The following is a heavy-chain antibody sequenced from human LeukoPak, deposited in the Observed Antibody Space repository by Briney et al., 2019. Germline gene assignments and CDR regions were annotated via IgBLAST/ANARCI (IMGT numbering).Heavy chain of an antibody. J-gene: IGHJ4*02. CDR2: IIPILGIA. D-gene: IGHD3-22*01. CDR3: AREPTYYYDSSGYPLDY. V-gene: IGHV1-69*04. CDR1: GGTFSSYA. Sequence: SVKVSCKASGGTFSSYAISWVRQAPGQGLEWMGRIIPILGIANYAQKFQGRVTITADKSTSTAYMELSSLRSEDTAVYYCAREPTYYYDSSGYPLDYWGQGTPVTVSS.